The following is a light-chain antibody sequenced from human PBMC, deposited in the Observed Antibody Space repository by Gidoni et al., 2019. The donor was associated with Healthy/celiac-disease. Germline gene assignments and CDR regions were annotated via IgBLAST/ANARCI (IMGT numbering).Light chain of an antibody. J-gene: IGLJ2*01. V-gene: IGLV2-8*01. CDR2: EVS. CDR1: SSDVGGYNY. Sequence: QSALTQPPSTSGSPGPSVTISCTGTSSDVGGYNYVSWYQQHPGKAPKLMISEVSTRPSGVPDRFSGSKSGNTASLTVSGLQAEDEADYYCSSYACSNNLVFGGGTKLTVL. CDR3: SSYACSNNLV.